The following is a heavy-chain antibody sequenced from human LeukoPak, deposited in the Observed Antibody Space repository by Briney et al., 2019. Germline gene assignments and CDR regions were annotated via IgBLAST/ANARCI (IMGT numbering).Heavy chain of an antibody. CDR2: IKSDGSST. V-gene: IGHV3-74*01. CDR1: GFTFSRNC. D-gene: IGHD3-22*01. CDR3: ASYDSSVYYYDSFDY. J-gene: IGHJ4*02. Sequence: GGSLRLSCAASGFTFSRNCMHWVRQAPGQGLMWVSRIKSDGSSTTYADSVKGRFTISRDNAKNTLYLHMNSLRAEDTAVYYCASYDSSVYYYDSFDYWGQGTLVTVSS.